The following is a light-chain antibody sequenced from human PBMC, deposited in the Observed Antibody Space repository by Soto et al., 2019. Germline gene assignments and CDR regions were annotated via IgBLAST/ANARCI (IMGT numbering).Light chain of an antibody. V-gene: IGKV2-28*01. Sequence: ESVMTQSPLSLSVTPGEPASISCRSSQSLLHSNGYNYLDWYLQKPGQSPQLLIYLGSFRAAGVPDRFSGSGSGKDFTLKISRVEEADVGVYYCMQALQTPSFGGGTKVEIK. J-gene: IGKJ4*01. CDR2: LGS. CDR1: QSLLHSNGYNY. CDR3: MQALQTPS.